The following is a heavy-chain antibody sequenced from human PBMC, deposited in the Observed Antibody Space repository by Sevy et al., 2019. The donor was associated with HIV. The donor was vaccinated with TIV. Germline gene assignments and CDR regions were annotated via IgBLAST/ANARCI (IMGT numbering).Heavy chain of an antibody. CDR2: IWFDGSNE. J-gene: IGHJ4*02. CDR3: AREHFARSLDY. V-gene: IGHV3-33*08. CDR1: GFTFGTYG. Sequence: GGSLRLSCAASGFTFGTYGMYWARQTPGKGLEWVANIWFDGSNEDYAVSVKGRFTISRDNSKNTLFLQMNSLRAEDTAVYYCAREHFARSLDYWGQGTLVTVSS. D-gene: IGHD3-3*02.